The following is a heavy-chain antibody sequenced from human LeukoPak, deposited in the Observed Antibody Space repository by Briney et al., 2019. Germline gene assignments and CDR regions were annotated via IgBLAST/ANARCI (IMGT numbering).Heavy chain of an antibody. V-gene: IGHV3-21*04. CDR1: GFTFSTYT. Sequence: GGSLRLSCAASGFTFSTYTLNWVRQAPGKGLEWVSSISSTSNYIYYADSVKGRFTVSRDNSKNTLYLQMNSLTVEDTAIYYCAKNADRGAYCRGGSCYPYYYYYMDVWGTGTTVTISS. J-gene: IGHJ6*03. CDR2: ISSTSNYI. D-gene: IGHD2-15*01. CDR3: AKNADRGAYCRGGSCYPYYYYYMDV.